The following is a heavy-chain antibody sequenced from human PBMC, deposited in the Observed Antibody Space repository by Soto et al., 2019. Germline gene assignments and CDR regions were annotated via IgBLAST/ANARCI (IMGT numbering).Heavy chain of an antibody. V-gene: IGHV4-59*01. Sequence: SETLSLTCTVSGGSISSYYWSWIRQPPGKGLEWIGYIYYSGSTNYNPSLKSRVTISVDTSKNQFSLKLSSVTAADTAVYYCASIVVVPAAIGKTYYFDYWGQGTLVTVSS. J-gene: IGHJ4*02. CDR3: ASIVVVPAAIGKTYYFDY. CDR2: IYYSGST. D-gene: IGHD2-2*01. CDR1: GGSISSYY.